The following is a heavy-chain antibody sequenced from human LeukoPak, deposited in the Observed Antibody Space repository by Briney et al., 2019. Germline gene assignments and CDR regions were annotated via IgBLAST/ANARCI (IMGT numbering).Heavy chain of an antibody. CDR1: GFTFSSYG. Sequence: GGSLRPSCAASGFTFSSYGMHWVRQAPGKGLEWVAVISYDGSNKYYADSVKGRFTISRDNSKNTLYLQMNSLRAEDTAVYYCAKEYDYGDYGWGQGTLVTVSS. J-gene: IGHJ4*02. CDR2: ISYDGSNK. V-gene: IGHV3-33*05. CDR3: AKEYDYGDYG. D-gene: IGHD4-17*01.